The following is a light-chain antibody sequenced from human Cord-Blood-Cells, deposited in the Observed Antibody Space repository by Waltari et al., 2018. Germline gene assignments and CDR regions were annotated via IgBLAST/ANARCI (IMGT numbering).Light chain of an antibody. J-gene: IGKJ4*01. Sequence: TVLTLLPATLSLSPGEIATLSCRASQSVSSSYLAWYQQKPGQAPGLLIYGASSRATGIPDRFSGSGSGTDVTLTISRLEPEDFAVYYCQQYGSSPLTFGGGTKVEIK. CDR2: GAS. V-gene: IGKV3-20*01. CDR1: QSVSSSY. CDR3: QQYGSSPLT.